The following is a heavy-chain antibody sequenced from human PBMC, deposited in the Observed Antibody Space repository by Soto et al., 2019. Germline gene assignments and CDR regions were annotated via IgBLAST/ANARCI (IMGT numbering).Heavy chain of an antibody. J-gene: IGHJ4*02. CDR3: ASPTPAGY. CDR1: GFTFSNYW. CDR2: IKSDGSST. V-gene: IGHV3-74*01. D-gene: IGHD2-15*01. Sequence: EVQLVESGGGLVQPGGSLRLTCAAYGFTFSNYWMHWVRQAPGKGLVWVSRIKSDGSSTDYADSVKGRFTISRDNAKNTLYLQMNSLRAEDTAVYYCASPTPAGYWGQGTLVTVSS.